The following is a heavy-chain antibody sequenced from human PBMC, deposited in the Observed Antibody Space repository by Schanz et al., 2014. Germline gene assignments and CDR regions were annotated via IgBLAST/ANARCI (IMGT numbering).Heavy chain of an antibody. CDR1: GFTFSDYG. D-gene: IGHD2-21*02. V-gene: IGHV3-30*18. Sequence: QVQLVESGGGVVQPRRSLRLSCGASGFTFSDYGTHWVRQAPGKGLEWVAFISYDGSFEDYLDSVKGRFTISRDNSKNTLYLQMSSLRGEDTAVYYCAKDLEPQCGGDCPLTWGQGTLVTVSS. CDR2: ISYDGSFE. J-gene: IGHJ4*02. CDR3: AKDLEPQCGGDCPLT.